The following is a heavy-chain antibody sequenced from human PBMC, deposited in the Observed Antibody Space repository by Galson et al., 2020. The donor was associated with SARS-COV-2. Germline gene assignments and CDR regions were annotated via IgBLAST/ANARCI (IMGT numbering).Heavy chain of an antibody. CDR3: ATTSPIRRQQHSVYDFDH. CDR2: FDPEDGQA. Sequence: ASVKVSCKVSGYTLTELSLHWVRQAPGKGLEWMGGFDPEDGQAINAQTLQGRVTMTEDTSTDTAYMELSNLRSDDTALYYCATTSPIRRQQHSVYDFDHWGQGTPVTVAS. CDR1: GYTLTELS. J-gene: IGHJ4*02. D-gene: IGHD2-2*01. V-gene: IGHV1-24*01.